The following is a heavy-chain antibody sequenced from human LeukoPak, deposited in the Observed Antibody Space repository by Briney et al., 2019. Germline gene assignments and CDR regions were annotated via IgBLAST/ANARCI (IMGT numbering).Heavy chain of an antibody. CDR3: ARRFLEWLLPDY. CDR2: ISSSSSYI. D-gene: IGHD3-3*01. Sequence: PGGSLRLSCAASGFTCSSYSMNWVRQAPGKGLEWVSSISSSSSYIYYADSVKGRFTISRDNAKNSLYLQMNSLRAEDTAVYYCARRFLEWLLPDYWGQGTLVTVSS. J-gene: IGHJ4*02. V-gene: IGHV3-21*01. CDR1: GFTCSSYS.